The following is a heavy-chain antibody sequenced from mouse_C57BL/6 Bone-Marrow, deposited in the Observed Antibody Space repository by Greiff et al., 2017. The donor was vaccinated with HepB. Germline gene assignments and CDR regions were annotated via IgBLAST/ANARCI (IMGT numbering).Heavy chain of an antibody. Sequence: EVHLVESGGGLVQPGGSLSLSCAASGFTFTDYYMSWVRQPPGKALEWLGFIRNKANGYTTEYSASVKGRFTISRDNSQSILYLQMNALRAEDSATYYCARSSYYFDYWGQGTTLTVSS. CDR3: ARSSYYFDY. CDR1: GFTFTDYY. CDR2: IRNKANGYTT. J-gene: IGHJ2*01. V-gene: IGHV7-3*01.